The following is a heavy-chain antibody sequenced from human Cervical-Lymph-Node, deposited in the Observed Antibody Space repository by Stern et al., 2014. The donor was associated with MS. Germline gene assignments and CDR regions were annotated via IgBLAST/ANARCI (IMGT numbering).Heavy chain of an antibody. CDR2: ISGGGSKA. D-gene: IGHD3-3*01. Sequence: VQLVESGGGLVQPGGSLRLSCAASGFTFSSNAMTWVRLAPGKGLEWVSGISGGGSKAEYADSVKGRFTISRDNAKNTLYLQMNSLRAEDTAVYYCARAGFWSGYLNWFDAWGQGTLVIVSS. CDR1: GFTFSSNA. J-gene: IGHJ5*02. V-gene: IGHV3-23*04. CDR3: ARAGFWSGYLNWFDA.